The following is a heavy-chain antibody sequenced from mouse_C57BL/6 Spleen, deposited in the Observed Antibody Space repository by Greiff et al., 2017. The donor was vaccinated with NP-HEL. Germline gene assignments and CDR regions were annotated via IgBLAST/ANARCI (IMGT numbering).Heavy chain of an antibody. CDR2: IHPNSGST. CDR3: ARGDDDGAY. J-gene: IGHJ3*01. D-gene: IGHD2-4*01. CDR1: GYTFTSYW. Sequence: QVQLQQPGAELVKPGASVKLSCKASGYTFTSYWMHWVKQRPGQGLEWIGMIHPNSGSTNYNEKFKSKATLTVDKSSSTASMQLSSLTSEDSAVYDCARGDDDGAYWGQGTLVTVSA. V-gene: IGHV1-64*01.